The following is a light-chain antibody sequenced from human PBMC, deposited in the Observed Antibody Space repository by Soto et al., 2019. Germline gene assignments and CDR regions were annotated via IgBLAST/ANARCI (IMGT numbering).Light chain of an antibody. CDR3: QQRSNWLIT. CDR2: AAS. Sequence: EIVLTQSPATLSLSPGERATLPCRASQNISVYLAWYRQKPGQAPRLLIYAASNRATGIPARFSGSGSGTDFTLTISSLEPEDFAVYYCQQRSNWLITFGQGTRLEI. J-gene: IGKJ5*01. V-gene: IGKV3-11*01. CDR1: QNISVY.